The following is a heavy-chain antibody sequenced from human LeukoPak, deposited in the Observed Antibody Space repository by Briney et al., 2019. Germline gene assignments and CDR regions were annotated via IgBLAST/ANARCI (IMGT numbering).Heavy chain of an antibody. CDR2: ISYDGSYK. CDR3: AKVGDYGDYALDY. J-gene: IGHJ4*02. D-gene: IGHD4-17*01. CDR1: GFTFSSYG. V-gene: IGHV3-30*18. Sequence: GGSLKLSCAASGFTFSSYGMHWVRQAPGKGLEWVAVISYDGSYKYYADSVKGRFTISRDNSKNTLYLQMNSLRAEDTAVYYCAKVGDYGDYALDYWGQGTLVTVSS.